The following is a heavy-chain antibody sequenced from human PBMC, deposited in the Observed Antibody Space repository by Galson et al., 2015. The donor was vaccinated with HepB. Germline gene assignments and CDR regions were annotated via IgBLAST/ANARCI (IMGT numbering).Heavy chain of an antibody. V-gene: IGHV4-4*02. D-gene: IGHD2-21*01. J-gene: IGHJ4*02. CDR2: VYHSGST. CDR1: GDSIIGTSW. Sequence: ETLSLTCAVSGDSIIGTSWWSWVRQPPGKGLEWIGEVYHSGSTNYNPSLKSRVSISVDKSRNQFSLRLTSLTAADTAVYYCARNGYYSLDYWGQGTLVTVSS. CDR3: ARNGYYSLDY.